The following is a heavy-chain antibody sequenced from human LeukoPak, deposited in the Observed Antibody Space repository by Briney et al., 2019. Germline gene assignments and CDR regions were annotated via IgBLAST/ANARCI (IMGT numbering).Heavy chain of an antibody. CDR2: ISGSGDST. Sequence: PGGSLRLSCAASGFTFSSYAMSWVRQAPGKGLEWVSTISGSGDSTYYADSVKGRFTISRDNSKNTLYLQMNSLRAEDTAVYYCAGFPPYCSSTSCYMSDYWGQGTLVTVSS. J-gene: IGHJ4*02. CDR1: GFTFSSYA. D-gene: IGHD2-2*02. CDR3: AGFPPYCSSTSCYMSDY. V-gene: IGHV3-23*01.